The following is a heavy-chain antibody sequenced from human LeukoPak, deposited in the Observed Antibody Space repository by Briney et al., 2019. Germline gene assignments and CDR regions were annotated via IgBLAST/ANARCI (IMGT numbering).Heavy chain of an antibody. J-gene: IGHJ4*02. CDR3: ARVLYFRENSYAGPFDQ. D-gene: IGHD5-18*01. CDR2: IREDGSEA. Sequence: GGSLRLSCEASGFIFSNFWMSWVRQAPGKGLEWVANIREDGSEAYYVDFVKGRFTISRDNDKNSLHPQMNSLRVEDTAVYYCARVLYFRENSYAGPFDQWGQGTLVTVSS. V-gene: IGHV3-7*01. CDR1: GFIFSNFW.